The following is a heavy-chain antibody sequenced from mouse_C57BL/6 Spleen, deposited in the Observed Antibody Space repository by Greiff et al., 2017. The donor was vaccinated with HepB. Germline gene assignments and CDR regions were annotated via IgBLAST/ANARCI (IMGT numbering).Heavy chain of an antibody. J-gene: IGHJ4*01. D-gene: IGHD2-3*01. CDR3: ARHKNGYYERGAMDY. CDR1: GFTFSDYY. V-gene: IGHV5-12*01. Sequence: EVKLVESGGGLVQPGGSLKLSCAASGFTFSDYYMYWVRQTPEKRLEWVAYISNGGGSTYYPDTVKGRFTISRDNAKNTLYLQMSRLKSEDTAMYYCARHKNGYYERGAMDYWGQGTSVTVSS. CDR2: ISNGGGST.